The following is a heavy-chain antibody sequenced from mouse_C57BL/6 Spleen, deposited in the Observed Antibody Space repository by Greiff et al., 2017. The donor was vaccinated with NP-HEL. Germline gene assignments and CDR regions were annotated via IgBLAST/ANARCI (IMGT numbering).Heavy chain of an antibody. CDR2: IWSGGST. V-gene: IGHV2-2*01. CDR1: GFSLTSYG. J-gene: IGHJ4*01. D-gene: IGHD1-1*01. CDR3: ATDYGSSYPYAMDY. Sequence: QVQLKQSGPGLVQPSQSLSITCTVSGFSLTSYGVHWVRQSPGKGLEWLGVIWSGGSTDYNAAFISRLSISKDNSKRQVFFKMNSLQADDTAIYFCATDYGSSYPYAMDYRGQGTSVTVSS.